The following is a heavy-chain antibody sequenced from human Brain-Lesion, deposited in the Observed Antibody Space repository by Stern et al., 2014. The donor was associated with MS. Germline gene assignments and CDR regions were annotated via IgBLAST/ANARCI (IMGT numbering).Heavy chain of an antibody. Sequence: LQLQESGPGLVQPSETLSLTCTVSGGSISSSTYYWAWIRQPPGKGLEWIGNIYYSGFTYYNPSLNSRVTIPVDMSKNQFSLKLSSVTAADTAIYYCARHDSVPRPSQLYSARDRGPGYFDYWGQGTLVTVSS. CDR1: GGSISSSTYY. CDR2: IYYSGFT. V-gene: IGHV4-39*01. J-gene: IGHJ4*02. CDR3: ARHDSVPRPSQLYSARDRGPGYFDY. D-gene: IGHD1-26*01.